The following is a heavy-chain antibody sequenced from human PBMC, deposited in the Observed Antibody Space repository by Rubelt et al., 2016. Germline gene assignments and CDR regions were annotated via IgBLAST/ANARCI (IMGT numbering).Heavy chain of an antibody. CDR2: IRYDGSNK. V-gene: IGHV3-30*02. CDR3: AKVLYGLGDGMDV. J-gene: IGHJ6*02. Sequence: EYGGGVVQPGRSLRLSCAASGFTFSSYAMHWVRQAPGKGLEWVAFIRYDGSNKYYADSVKGRFTISRDNSKNTLYLQMNSLRAEDTAVYYCAKVLYGLGDGMDVWGQGTTVTVSS. CDR1: GFTFSSYA. D-gene: IGHD3-10*01.